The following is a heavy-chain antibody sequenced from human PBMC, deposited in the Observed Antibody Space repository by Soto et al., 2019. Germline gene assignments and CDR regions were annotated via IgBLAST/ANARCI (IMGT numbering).Heavy chain of an antibody. J-gene: IGHJ4*02. D-gene: IGHD3-10*01. V-gene: IGHV1-18*01. CDR2: INVYNGNT. CDR1: GYTFTSYG. CDR3: ARDTSRGEYAC. Sequence: QVQLVQSGAEVKKPGASVKVSCKASGYTFTSYGISWVRQAPGQGLEWMGWINVYNGNTNDAQKLQGRVTMTTDTSTRTAYLGLRSLKSDDTAVYFCARDTSRGEYACWGQGTLVTVSS.